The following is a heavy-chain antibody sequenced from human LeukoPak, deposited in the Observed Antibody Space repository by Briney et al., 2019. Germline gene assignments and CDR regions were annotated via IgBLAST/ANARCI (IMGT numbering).Heavy chain of an antibody. CDR2: ISHSGNT. J-gene: IGHJ4*02. CDR3: ARVLGFSSSDYVGRYFDY. Sequence: NSSETLSLTCAVYGGSFSGYYWSWIRQAPGKGLEWIGEISHSGNTNYNPSLKSRVIISVDTSKNQFSLKVRSVTAADTAVYYCARVLGFSSSDYVGRYFDYWGQGTLVTVSS. CDR1: GGSFSGYY. V-gene: IGHV4-34*01. D-gene: IGHD6-13*01.